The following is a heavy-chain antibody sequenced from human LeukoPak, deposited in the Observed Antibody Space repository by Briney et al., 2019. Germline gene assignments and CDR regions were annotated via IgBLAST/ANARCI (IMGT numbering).Heavy chain of an antibody. Sequence: PGGSLRLSCAASGFTVSSNYMSWVRQAPGKGLEWVSVIYSGGSTYYADSVKGRFTISRDNSKNTLYLQMNSLRAEDTAVYYCATYGSGSYYRFDYWGQGTLVTVSS. CDR1: GFTVSSNY. J-gene: IGHJ4*02. CDR3: ATYGSGSYYRFDY. V-gene: IGHV3-53*05. CDR2: IYSGGST. D-gene: IGHD3-10*01.